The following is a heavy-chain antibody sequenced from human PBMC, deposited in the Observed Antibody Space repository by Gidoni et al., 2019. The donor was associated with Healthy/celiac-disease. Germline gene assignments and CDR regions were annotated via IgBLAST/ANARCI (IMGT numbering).Heavy chain of an antibody. Sequence: QVQLVQSGAEVKKPGSSVKVSCKASGGTFSSYAISWVRQAPGQGLEWMGGIIPIFGTANYAQKFQGRVTITADESTSTAYMELSSLRSEDTAVYYCARDLRGAYYDFLSHYYYYGMDVWGQGTTVTVSS. V-gene: IGHV1-69*01. CDR3: ARDLRGAYYDFLSHYYYYGMDV. D-gene: IGHD3-3*01. J-gene: IGHJ6*02. CDR1: GGTFSSYA. CDR2: IIPIFGTA.